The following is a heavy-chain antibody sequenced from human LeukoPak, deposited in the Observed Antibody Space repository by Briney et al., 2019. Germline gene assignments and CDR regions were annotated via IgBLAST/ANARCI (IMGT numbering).Heavy chain of an antibody. V-gene: IGHV1-18*01. Sequence: ASVKVSCKASGYTFTSYGISWVRQAPGQGLEWMGWISAYNGDANYAQKPQGRVTMTTDTSTSTAYMALRSLRSDDTAVYYCARDSRTYYYGSSGYWGQGSLVTVSS. D-gene: IGHD3-22*01. J-gene: IGHJ4*02. CDR3: ARDSRTYYYGSSGY. CDR1: GYTFTSYG. CDR2: ISAYNGDA.